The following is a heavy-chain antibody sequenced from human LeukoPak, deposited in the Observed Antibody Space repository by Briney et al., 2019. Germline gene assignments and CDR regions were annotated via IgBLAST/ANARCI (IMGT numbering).Heavy chain of an antibody. V-gene: IGHV1-18*01. Sequence: ASVKVSCKASGYTFTSYGISWVRQAPGQGLEWMGWISAYNGNTNYAQKLQGRVTMTTDTSTSTAYMELRSLRSDDTAVYYCARDRGCNSTSCYMTGGWFDPWGQGTLVTVSS. CDR2: ISAYNGNT. CDR3: ARDRGCNSTSCYMTGGWFDP. J-gene: IGHJ5*02. D-gene: IGHD2-2*02. CDR1: GYTFTSYG.